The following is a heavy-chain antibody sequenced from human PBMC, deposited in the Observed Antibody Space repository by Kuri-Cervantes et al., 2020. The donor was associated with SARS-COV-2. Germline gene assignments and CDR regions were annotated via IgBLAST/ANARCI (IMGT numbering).Heavy chain of an antibody. D-gene: IGHD2-2*02. CDR1: GYSFTSYW. J-gene: IGHJ5*02. V-gene: IGHV5-51*01. CDR2: IYPGDPDT. CDR3: ARQNCSSTSCYTGPQGWFDP. Sequence: GGSLRLSCKGSGYSFTSYWIGWVRQMPGKGLEWMGIIYPGDPDTRYSPSFQGQVTISADKSISTAYLQWSSLKASDTAMYYCARQNCSSTSCYTGPQGWFDPWGQGTLVTVSS.